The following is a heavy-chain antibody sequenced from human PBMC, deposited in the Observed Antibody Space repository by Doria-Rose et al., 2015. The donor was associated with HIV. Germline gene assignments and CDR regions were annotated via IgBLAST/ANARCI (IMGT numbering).Heavy chain of an antibody. CDR2: IFSDDDR. Sequence: SGPVLVKPTETLTLTCTVSGVSLSSPGMGVSWIRQPPGKALEWLANIFSDDDRSYKTSLKSRLTISRGTAKSQLFLTMTDMDPVDTATYYCARIKSSRWYHKYYFDFWGQGTLVIVSA. V-gene: IGHV2-26*01. CDR3: ARIKSSRWYHKYYFDF. D-gene: IGHD6-13*01. J-gene: IGHJ4*02. CDR1: GVSLSSPGMG.